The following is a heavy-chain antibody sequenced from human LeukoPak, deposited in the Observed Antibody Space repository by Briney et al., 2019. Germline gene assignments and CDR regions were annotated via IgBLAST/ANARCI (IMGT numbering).Heavy chain of an antibody. J-gene: IGHJ6*02. Sequence: GASVKVSCKASGYTFTGYYMHWVRQAPGQGLEWMGWINPNSGGTNYAQKFQGRVTMTRDTPISTAYMELSRLRSDDTAVYYCARDAGFLEWLVSYGMDVWGQGTTVTVSS. CDR2: INPNSGGT. V-gene: IGHV1-2*02. CDR3: ARDAGFLEWLVSYGMDV. D-gene: IGHD3-3*01. CDR1: GYTFTGYY.